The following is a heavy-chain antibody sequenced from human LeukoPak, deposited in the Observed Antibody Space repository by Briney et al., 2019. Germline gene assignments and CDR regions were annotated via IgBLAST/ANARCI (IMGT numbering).Heavy chain of an antibody. CDR2: IKPDESEK. CDR3: ARARSYSFDI. J-gene: IGHJ3*02. V-gene: IGHV3-7*01. Sequence: GGSLRLSCAASGFSFSGSWMSWVRQAPGEGLEWVAHIKPDESEKFYMDSVKGRFTVSRDNAKSLVFLLMNSLRAEDTAVYYCARARSYSFDIWGQGTMVTVSS. CDR1: GFSFSGSW. D-gene: IGHD5-12*01.